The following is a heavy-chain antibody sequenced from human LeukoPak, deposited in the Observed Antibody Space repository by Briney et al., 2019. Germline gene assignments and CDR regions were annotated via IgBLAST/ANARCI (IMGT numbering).Heavy chain of an antibody. CDR2: IIPIFGTA. CDR1: GGTFSSYA. V-gene: IGHV1-69*13. D-gene: IGHD5-12*01. Sequence: ASVKVSCKASGGTFSSYAISWVRQAPGQGLEWMGGIIPIFGTANYAQKFQGRVTITADESTSTAYMELSSLRSEGTAVYYCARDRADRGYSGCYFDYWGQGTLVTVSS. J-gene: IGHJ4*02. CDR3: ARDRADRGYSGCYFDY.